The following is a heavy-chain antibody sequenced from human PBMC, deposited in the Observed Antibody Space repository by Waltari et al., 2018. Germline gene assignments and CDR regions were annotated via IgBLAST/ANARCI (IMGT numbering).Heavy chain of an antibody. CDR2: TYNMYKWSN. CDR1: GDSVHRRCFA. D-gene: IGHD6-6*01. Sequence: HVPRQQSGPGQVKLEATLSRTCAIRGDSVHRRCFAWNWIRQSTSRGVGWLGRTYNMYKWSNGHSGCVQSRITNNTDTSTAQFCRQLNSVTPKDSAVYYCARGRASAFDYSGQGTLVTV. CDR3: ARGRASAFDY. J-gene: IGHJ4*02. V-gene: IGHV6-1*01.